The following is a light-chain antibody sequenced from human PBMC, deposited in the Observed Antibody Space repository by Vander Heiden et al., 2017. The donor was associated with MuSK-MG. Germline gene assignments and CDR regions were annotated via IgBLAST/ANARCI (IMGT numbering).Light chain of an antibody. Sequence: SYQPTHPPSVSVSPGQTASITCSGDNLGDKFACWYQQMPGQSPGLVIYQDSKRPSGIPERFSGSNSGNTATLTISGTQAVDDAYYYCQEWDRSTVVFGGGTKLTVL. CDR1: NLGDKF. J-gene: IGLJ2*01. V-gene: IGLV3-1*01. CDR2: QDS. CDR3: QEWDRSTVV.